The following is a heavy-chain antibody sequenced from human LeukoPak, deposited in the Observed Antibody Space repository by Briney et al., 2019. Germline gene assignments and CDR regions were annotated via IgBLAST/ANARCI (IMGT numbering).Heavy chain of an antibody. Sequence: PSQTLSLTCTVSGGSISSGSYYWSWIRQPAGKGLEWIGRIYTSGSTNYNPSLKSRVTMSVDTSKNQFSLKLSSVTAADTAVYYCARIVEDFMITFGGITSYYSDYWGQGTLVTVSS. CDR2: IYTSGST. D-gene: IGHD3-16*01. V-gene: IGHV4-61*02. CDR3: ARIVEDFMITFGGITSYYSDY. J-gene: IGHJ4*02. CDR1: GGSISSGSYY.